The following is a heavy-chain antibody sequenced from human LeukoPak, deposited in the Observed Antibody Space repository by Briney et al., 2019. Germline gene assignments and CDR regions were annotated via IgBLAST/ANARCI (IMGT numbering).Heavy chain of an antibody. J-gene: IGHJ4*02. CDR3: ARMTLLGLVVNDY. V-gene: IGHV4-30-4*02. D-gene: IGHD2-2*01. CDR1: GGSISSGDYY. CDR2: IYSGNT. Sequence: SETLSLTCTVSGGSISSGDYYWSWIRQPPGKGLEWIGYIYSGNTYYNPSLKSRVTISVDTPKNQFSLKLSSVTAADTAVYYCARMTLLGLVVNDYWGQGTLVTVSS.